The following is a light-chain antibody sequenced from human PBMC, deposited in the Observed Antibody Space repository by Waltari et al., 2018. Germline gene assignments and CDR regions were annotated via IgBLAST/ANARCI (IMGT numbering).Light chain of an antibody. CDR1: SSNIGNNY. Sequence: QSVLTQPPSVSAAPGQKVTISCSGSSSNIGNNYVSWYQQLPGTAPKLLIYDKNERPSGSPDRFCGSKSGTSATLGITGLQTGDEADYYCGTWDSSLSAGVFGGGTKLTVL. J-gene: IGLJ3*02. CDR3: GTWDSSLSAGV. V-gene: IGLV1-51*01. CDR2: DKN.